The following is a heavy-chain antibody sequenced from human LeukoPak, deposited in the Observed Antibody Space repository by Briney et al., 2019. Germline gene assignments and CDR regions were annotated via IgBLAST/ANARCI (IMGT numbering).Heavy chain of an antibody. CDR1: GGTFSSYA. D-gene: IGHD5-18*01. CDR2: IIPIFGTA. Sequence: SVKVSCKASGGTFSSYAISWVRQAPGQGLEWMGGIIPIFGTANYAQKFQGRVTITTDESTSTAYMELSSLRSEDTAVYYCARDEGEVDTAYYYYMDVWGKGTTATVSS. V-gene: IGHV1-69*05. J-gene: IGHJ6*03. CDR3: ARDEGEVDTAYYYYMDV.